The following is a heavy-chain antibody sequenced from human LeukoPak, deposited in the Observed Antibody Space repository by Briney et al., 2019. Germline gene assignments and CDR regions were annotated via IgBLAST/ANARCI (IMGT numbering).Heavy chain of an antibody. CDR1: GGSISSNSYY. Sequence: SETLSLTCAVSGGSISSNSYYWGWIRQPPGKGLEWIGSTYYSGSTYYNPSLKSRVTISVDTSKNQFSLKLSPVTAADTAVYYCARGRDGYNFLNRGEYYYFDYWGQGTLVTVSS. D-gene: IGHD5-24*01. V-gene: IGHV4-39*01. CDR2: TYYSGST. CDR3: ARGRDGYNFLNRGEYYYFDY. J-gene: IGHJ4*02.